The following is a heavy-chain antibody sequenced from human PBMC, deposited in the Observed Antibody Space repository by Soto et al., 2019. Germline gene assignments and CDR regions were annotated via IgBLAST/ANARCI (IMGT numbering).Heavy chain of an antibody. Sequence: ASVKVSCKASGYTFTSYGISWVRQAPGQGLEWMGWISAYNGNTNYAQKLQGRVTMTTDTSTSTAYMELRSLRSDDMAVYYCARRGDIVVVPAAPGENYYYYGMDVWGQGTTVTVSS. D-gene: IGHD2-2*01. J-gene: IGHJ6*02. CDR3: ARRGDIVVVPAAPGENYYYYGMDV. V-gene: IGHV1-18*03. CDR2: ISAYNGNT. CDR1: GYTFTSYG.